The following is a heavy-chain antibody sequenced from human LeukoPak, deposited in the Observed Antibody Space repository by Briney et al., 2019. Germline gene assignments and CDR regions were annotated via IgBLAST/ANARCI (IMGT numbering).Heavy chain of an antibody. CDR2: IYYSGST. V-gene: IGHV4-39*01. Sequence: SETLSLTCTVSGGSISSSSYYWGWIRQPPGKGLGWVGSIYYSGSTYYNPPLKSRVTLSVDTSKNQFSLKLSSVTAADTAVYYCATQLWFGELRYFDYWGQGTLVTVSS. CDR1: GGSISSSSYY. CDR3: ATQLWFGELRYFDY. D-gene: IGHD3-10*01. J-gene: IGHJ4*02.